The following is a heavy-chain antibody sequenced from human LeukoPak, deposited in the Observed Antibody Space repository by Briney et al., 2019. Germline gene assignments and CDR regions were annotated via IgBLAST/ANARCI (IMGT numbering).Heavy chain of an antibody. CDR1: GFTFSSYG. Sequence: GGSLRLSCAASGFTFSSYGMHWVRQAPGKGLKWVAFIRYDGSNKYYADSVKGRFTISRDNSKNTLYLQMNSLRAEDTAVYYCANSYVWWLPYWGQGTLVTVSS. D-gene: IGHD5-12*01. V-gene: IGHV3-30*02. CDR3: ANSYVWWLPY. J-gene: IGHJ4*02. CDR2: IRYDGSNK.